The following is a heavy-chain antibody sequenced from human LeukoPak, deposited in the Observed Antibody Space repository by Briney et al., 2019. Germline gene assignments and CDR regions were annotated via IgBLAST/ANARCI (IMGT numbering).Heavy chain of an antibody. CDR3: ARVSRCSSTSCYYYYMGV. Sequence: SVKVSCKASGGTFSSYAISWVRQAPGQGLEWMGGIIPIFGTANYAQKFQGRVTITTDESTSTAYMELSSLRSEDTAVYYCARVSRCSSTSCYYYYMGVWGKGTTVTVSS. D-gene: IGHD2-2*01. CDR2: IIPIFGTA. CDR1: GGTFSSYA. V-gene: IGHV1-69*05. J-gene: IGHJ6*03.